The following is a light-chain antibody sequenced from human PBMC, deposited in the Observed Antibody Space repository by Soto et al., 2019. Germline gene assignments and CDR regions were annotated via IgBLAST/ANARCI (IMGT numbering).Light chain of an antibody. CDR2: EGS. CDR3: QSYDSSLGGSV. CDR1: SSDVGSYNL. V-gene: IGLV2-14*02. J-gene: IGLJ1*01. Sequence: QSVLTQPASVSGSPGQSITISCTGTSSDVGSYNLVSWYQQHPGKAPKLMIYEGSKRPSGVSNRFSGSKSGNTASLTISGLQAEDEADYYCQSYDSSLGGSVFGTGTKVT.